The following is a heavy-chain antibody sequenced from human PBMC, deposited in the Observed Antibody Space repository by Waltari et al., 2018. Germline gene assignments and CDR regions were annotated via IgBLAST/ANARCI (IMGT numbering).Heavy chain of an antibody. D-gene: IGHD3-16*01. Sequence: EVQLVESGGGLVQPGGSLRLSCAASGFPFSGSAMHWVRQASGKGLEWVGRIRSKANSYATAYAASVKGRFTISRDDSKNTAYLQMNSLKTEDTAVYYCTPFLGVGMDVWGQGTTVTVSS. CDR2: IRSKANSYAT. CDR1: GFPFSGSA. V-gene: IGHV3-73*01. CDR3: TPFLGVGMDV. J-gene: IGHJ6*02.